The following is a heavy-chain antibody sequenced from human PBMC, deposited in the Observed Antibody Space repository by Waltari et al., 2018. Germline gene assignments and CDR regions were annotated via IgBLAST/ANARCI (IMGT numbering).Heavy chain of an antibody. V-gene: IGHV4-39*07. CDR2: IHDGGIP. D-gene: IGHD2-21*02. CDR1: GGSISSTTYY. J-gene: IGHJ4*02. CDR3: ARRVVTTGGVDY. Sequence: QLQLQESGPRLVRPSETLSLTCTVSGGSISSTTYYWAWIRQTPGKGLAWIGYIHDGGIPYYNPSLRGRVTISGDTSKNQFSLNLRSVTAADTAVYYCARRVVTTGGVDYWGQGTLVTVSS.